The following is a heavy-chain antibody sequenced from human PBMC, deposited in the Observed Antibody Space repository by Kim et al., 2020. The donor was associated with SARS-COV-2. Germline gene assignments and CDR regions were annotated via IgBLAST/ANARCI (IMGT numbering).Heavy chain of an antibody. CDR1: GFTFSSYG. Sequence: GGSLRLSCAASGFTFSSYGMHWVRQAPGKGLEWVAVISYDGSNKYYADSVKGRFTISRDNSKNTLYLQMNSLRAEDTAVYYCAKDIHGDYGDYYYYYGMDVWGQGTTVTVSS. J-gene: IGHJ6*02. CDR3: AKDIHGDYGDYYYYYGMDV. CDR2: ISYDGSNK. V-gene: IGHV3-30*18. D-gene: IGHD4-17*01.